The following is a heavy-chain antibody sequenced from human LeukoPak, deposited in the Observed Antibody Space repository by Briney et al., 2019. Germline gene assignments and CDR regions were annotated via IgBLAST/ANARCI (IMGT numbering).Heavy chain of an antibody. V-gene: IGHV3-21*01. CDR2: ISSSSSYI. CDR3: ASTSGSYYPYYFDY. Sequence: PGGSLRLSCAASGFTFSTYSMNWARQAPGKGLEWVSSISSSSSYIYYADSMKGRFTISRDDAKNSLYLQMNSLRAEDTAVYYCASTSGSYYPYYFDYWGQGTLVTVSS. J-gene: IGHJ4*02. CDR1: GFTFSTYS. D-gene: IGHD1-26*01.